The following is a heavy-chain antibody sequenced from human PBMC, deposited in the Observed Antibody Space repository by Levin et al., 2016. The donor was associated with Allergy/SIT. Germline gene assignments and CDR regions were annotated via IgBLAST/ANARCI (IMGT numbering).Heavy chain of an antibody. CDR3: ARVGDFASRD. CDR1: GGSISSYY. J-gene: IGHJ4*02. CDR2: IYYNGST. V-gene: IGHV4-59*01. Sequence: SETLSLTCTVSGGSISSYYWSWIRQPPGKGLEWIGFIYYNGSTNYNPSLKSRVTISVDTSKNQFSLKLSSVTAADTTVYYCARVGDFASRDWGQGTLVTVSS. D-gene: IGHD4-17*01.